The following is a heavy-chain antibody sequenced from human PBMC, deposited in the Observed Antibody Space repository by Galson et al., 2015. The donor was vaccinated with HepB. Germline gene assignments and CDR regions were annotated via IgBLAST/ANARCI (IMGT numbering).Heavy chain of an antibody. CDR1: GVTIPSYS. Sequence: SLRLSCAASGVTIPSYSMNWVRKAPGKGLEWLAYISAGSTTIYYADSVQGRFTLSRDNAKNFLYLHMNSLRGEDTAVYYCARNPSSYDYYNMDVWGHGTTVTVSS. V-gene: IGHV3-48*01. J-gene: IGHJ6*02. CDR2: ISAGSTTI. CDR3: ARNPSSYDYYNMDV.